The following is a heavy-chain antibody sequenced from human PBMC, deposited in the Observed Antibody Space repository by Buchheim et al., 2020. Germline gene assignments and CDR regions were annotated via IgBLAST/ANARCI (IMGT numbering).Heavy chain of an antibody. CDR1: GFTFSSYW. J-gene: IGHJ4*02. CDR2: IKEDGSEA. Sequence: EVQVVESGGGLVQTGGSLRVSCAGSGFTFSSYWMGWVRQAPGRGLEWVATIKEDGSEAYYVDSVKGRFTISRDNAQNSPYLQMNSLRAEDTAVYYCARLDRTVAGVIDYWGQGTL. V-gene: IGHV3-7*01. CDR3: ARLDRTVAGVIDY. D-gene: IGHD3-16*01.